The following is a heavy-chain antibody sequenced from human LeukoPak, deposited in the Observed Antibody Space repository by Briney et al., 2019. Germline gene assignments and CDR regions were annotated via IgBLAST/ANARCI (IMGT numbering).Heavy chain of an antibody. J-gene: IGHJ1*01. V-gene: IGHV4-34*01. Sequence: SETLSHTRSVYGGSFSGYYGSWIRQPPGKGLEWIGEINHSGSTNYNPSLKSRVTISVDTSKNQFSLKLSSVTAADTAVYYCAEGAAAGSWGQSTGDTLSS. CDR1: GGSFSGYY. CDR3: AEGAAAGS. D-gene: IGHD6-13*01. CDR2: INHSGST.